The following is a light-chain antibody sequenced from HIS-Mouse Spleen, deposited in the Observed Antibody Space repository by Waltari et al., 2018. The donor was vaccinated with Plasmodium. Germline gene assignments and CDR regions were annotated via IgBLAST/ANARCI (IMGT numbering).Light chain of an antibody. CDR2: ASS. J-gene: IGKJ1*01. Sequence: DIQMTQSPSSLSASVGDRVTITCRASQSISSYLNWYQQKPGKAPKHLIYASSSLQRWGPSRFTVSGPGTDFTLSISSLPPDDFATYYGQQSYSTWTFGQGTKVEIK. CDR1: QSISSY. CDR3: QQSYSTWT. V-gene: IGKV1-39*01.